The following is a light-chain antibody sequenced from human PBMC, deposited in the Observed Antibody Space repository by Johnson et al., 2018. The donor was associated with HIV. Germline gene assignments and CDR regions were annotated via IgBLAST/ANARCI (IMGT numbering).Light chain of an antibody. J-gene: IGLJ1*01. Sequence: QSVLTQPPSVSAAPGQKVTISCSRNYSNFGNNYVSWYQQLPGTAPKLLIYKNDKRPSGIPDRFSGSKSGTSATLGITGLQPGDEAAYYCGGWDTRLSFGGVCGTGSTVTCL. CDR3: GGWDTRLSFGGV. CDR2: KND. CDR1: YSNFGNNY. V-gene: IGLV1-51*02.